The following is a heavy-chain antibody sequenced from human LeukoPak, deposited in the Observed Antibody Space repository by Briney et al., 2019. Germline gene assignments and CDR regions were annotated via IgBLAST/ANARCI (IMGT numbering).Heavy chain of an antibody. D-gene: IGHD7-27*01. CDR2: ISGSGGST. CDR1: GFTFSSYA. Sequence: PGGSLRLSCAASGFTFSSYAMSWVRQAPGKGLEWVSAISGSGGSTYYADSVKGRFTISRDNSKNTLYLQMNSLRAEDTAVYYCAKGGWGSYPSYWYFDLWGRGTLVTVSS. V-gene: IGHV3-23*01. CDR3: AKGGWGSYPSYWYFDL. J-gene: IGHJ2*01.